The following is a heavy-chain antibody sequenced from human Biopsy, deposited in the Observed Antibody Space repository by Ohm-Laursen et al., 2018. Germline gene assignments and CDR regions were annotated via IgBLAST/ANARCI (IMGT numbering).Heavy chain of an antibody. CDR3: ARASAYGVFDV. Sequence: SVKVSCKASGYTFTGHSCHWVRQAPGQRLGWVGRIDPNSDDTKYAQKFQGRIAMTTDMSITTAYLEVSSLTSDDAAVYFCARASAYGVFDVWGQGTIVTVSS. J-gene: IGHJ3*01. D-gene: IGHD4/OR15-4a*01. CDR1: GYTFTGHS. V-gene: IGHV1-2*06. CDR2: IDPNSDDT.